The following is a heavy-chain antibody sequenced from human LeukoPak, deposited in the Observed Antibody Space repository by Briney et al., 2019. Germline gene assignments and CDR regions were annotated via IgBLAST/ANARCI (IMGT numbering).Heavy chain of an antibody. CDR2: ISGSSSYI. J-gene: IGHJ6*04. D-gene: IGHD3-10*01. CDR1: GFTFSSYA. CDR3: ARGRILWFGELSSHYGMDV. Sequence: NPGGSLRLSCAASGFTFSSYAMSWVRQAPGKGLEWVSAISGSSSYIYYADSVKGRFTISRDNAKNSLYLQMNSLRAEDTAVYYCARGRILWFGELSSHYGMDVWGKGTTVTVSS. V-gene: IGHV3-21*01.